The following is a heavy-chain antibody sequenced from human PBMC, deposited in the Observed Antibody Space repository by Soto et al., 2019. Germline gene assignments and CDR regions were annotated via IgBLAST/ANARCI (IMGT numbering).Heavy chain of an antibody. D-gene: IGHD2-15*01. Sequence: GGSLRLSCAASGITINSYAISWVRQAPGKGLEWVSAISGSGGSKYYADSVKGRFTISRDNSKNTLYLQMNSLRVEDTAVYYCAKDRQDGWAYWGQGTLVTVSS. J-gene: IGHJ4*02. V-gene: IGHV3-23*01. CDR1: GITINSYA. CDR2: ISGSGGSK. CDR3: AKDRQDGWAY.